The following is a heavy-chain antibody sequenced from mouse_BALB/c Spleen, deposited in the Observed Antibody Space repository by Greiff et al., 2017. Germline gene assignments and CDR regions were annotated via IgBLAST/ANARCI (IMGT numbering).Heavy chain of an antibody. D-gene: IGHD1-1*02. CDR1: GYTFTSYW. CDR2: INPSNGRT. CDR3: ARKVGGYVDY. V-gene: IGHV1S81*02. J-gene: IGHJ2*01. Sequence: VQLQQPGAELVKPGASVKLSCKASGYTFTSYWMHWVKQRPGQGLEWIGEINPSNGRTNYNEKFKSKATLTVDKSSSTAYMQLSSLTSEDSAVYYCARKVGGYVDYWGQGTTLTVSS.